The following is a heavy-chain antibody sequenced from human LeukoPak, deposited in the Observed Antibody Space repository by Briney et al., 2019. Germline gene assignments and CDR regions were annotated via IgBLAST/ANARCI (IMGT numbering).Heavy chain of an antibody. J-gene: IGHJ4*02. CDR3: ARDMYGGYVAQFDY. V-gene: IGHV1-69*05. D-gene: IGHD5-12*01. CDR2: IIPIFGTA. CDR1: GGTFSSYA. Sequence: SVKVSCKASGGTFSSYAISWVRQAPGQGLEWMGGIIPIFGTANYAQKLQGRVTMTTDTSTSTAYMELRSLRSDDTAVYYCARDMYGGYVAQFDYWGQGTLVTVSS.